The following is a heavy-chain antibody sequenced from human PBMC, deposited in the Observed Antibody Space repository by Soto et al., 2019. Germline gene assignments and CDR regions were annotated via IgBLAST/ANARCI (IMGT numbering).Heavy chain of an antibody. J-gene: IGHJ6*02. Sequence: QVQLQESGPGLVKPSQTLSLTCTVSGGSISSGGYYWSWIRQHPGKGLEWIGYIYYSGSTYYNPSLKRRVTISVDTSKNQFSLKLSSVTAADTAVYYCASTSAIVVVPAAILYYYGMDVWGQGTTVTVSS. D-gene: IGHD2-2*01. CDR3: ASTSAIVVVPAAILYYYGMDV. CDR1: GGSISSGGYY. CDR2: IYYSGST. V-gene: IGHV4-31*03.